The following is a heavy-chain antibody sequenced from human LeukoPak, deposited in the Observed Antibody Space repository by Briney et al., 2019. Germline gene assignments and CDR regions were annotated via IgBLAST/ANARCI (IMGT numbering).Heavy chain of an antibody. J-gene: IGHJ4*02. D-gene: IGHD6-19*01. CDR3: ARVSSVTLAGFDY. CDR2: IYTSGSP. CDR1: GGSISGYS. V-gene: IGHV4-4*07. Sequence: SETLSLTCTVSGGSISGYSWTWIRQPAGKGLEWIGRIYTSGSPNYNPSLKSRVTMSVDTSKNQFSLTLNSVTAADTALYYCARVSSVTLAGFDYWGQGTLVTASS.